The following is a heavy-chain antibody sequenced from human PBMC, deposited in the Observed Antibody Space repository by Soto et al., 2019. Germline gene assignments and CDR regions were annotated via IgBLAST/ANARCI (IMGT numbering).Heavy chain of an antibody. CDR2: ISWNSGSI. J-gene: IGHJ6*02. D-gene: IGHD6-19*01. V-gene: IGHV3-9*01. Sequence: EVQLVESGGGLVQPGRSLRLSCAASGFTFDDYAMHWVRQAPGKGLEWVSGISWNSGSIGYADSVKDRFTISRDNAKNSLYLQMNSLRAEDTALYYCAKVISPVAVAGGRNYYYYYGMDVWGQGTTVTVSS. CDR1: GFTFDDYA. CDR3: AKVISPVAVAGGRNYYYYYGMDV.